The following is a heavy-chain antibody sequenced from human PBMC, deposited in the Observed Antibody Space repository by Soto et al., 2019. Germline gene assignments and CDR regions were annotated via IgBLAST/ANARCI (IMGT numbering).Heavy chain of an antibody. CDR2: IWYDGSQR. D-gene: IGHD4-17*01. CDR1: GFTFNTHG. Sequence: VELVESGGGVVQPGGSLRLSCAASGFTFNTHGMHWVRQAPGKGLEWVAVIWYDGSQRYYADFVRGRFTISRDNSQNTLYLQMTSLRAEDPAVYYCARIDDYGDYVTDYWGQGALVTVSS. CDR3: ARIDDYGDYVTDY. V-gene: IGHV3-33*01. J-gene: IGHJ4*02.